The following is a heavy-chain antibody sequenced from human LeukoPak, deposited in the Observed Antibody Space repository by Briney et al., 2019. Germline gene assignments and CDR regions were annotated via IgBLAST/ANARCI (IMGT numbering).Heavy chain of an antibody. D-gene: IGHD3-16*01. J-gene: IGHJ4*02. V-gene: IGHV1-2*02. CDR2: INPNSGGT. CDR3: ARDHRVGGFFNIDY. CDR1: GYTFTSYG. Sequence: ASVKVSCKASGYTFTSYGISWVRQAPGQGLEWMGWINPNSGGTNYAQKFQGRVTMTRDTSISTAYMELSRLRSDDTAVYYCARDHRVGGFFNIDYWGQGTLVTVSS.